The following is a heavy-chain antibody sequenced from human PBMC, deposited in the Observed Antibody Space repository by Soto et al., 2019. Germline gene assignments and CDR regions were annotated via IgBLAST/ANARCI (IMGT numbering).Heavy chain of an antibody. Sequence: GGSLRLSCAASGFTFSSYGMHWVRQAPGKGLEWVAVIWYDGSNKYYADSVKGRFTISRDNSKNTLYLQMNSLRAEDTAVYYCARAIGVRRSSSTSCYNYYGMDVWGQGTTVTVSS. CDR1: GFTFSSYG. V-gene: IGHV3-33*01. J-gene: IGHJ6*02. D-gene: IGHD2-2*01. CDR3: ARAIGVRRSSSTSCYNYYGMDV. CDR2: IWYDGSNK.